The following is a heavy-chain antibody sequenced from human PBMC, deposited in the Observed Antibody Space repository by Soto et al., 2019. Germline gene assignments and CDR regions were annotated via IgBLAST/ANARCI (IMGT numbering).Heavy chain of an antibody. D-gene: IGHD3-16*01. CDR1: GYTFTSYY. CDR3: AVESVQLGGMDV. J-gene: IGHJ6*02. V-gene: IGHV1-46*01. CDR2: INPSGGST. Sequence: ASVKVSCKASGYTFTSYYMHWVRQAPGQGLEWMGIINPSGGSTSYAQKFQGRVTMTRDTSTSTAYMELSSLRSEDTAVYYCAVESVQLGGMDVWGQGTTVTVSS.